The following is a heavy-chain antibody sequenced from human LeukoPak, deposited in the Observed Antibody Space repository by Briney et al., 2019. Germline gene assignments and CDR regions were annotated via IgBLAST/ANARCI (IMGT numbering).Heavy chain of an antibody. CDR1: GYTFTSYY. D-gene: IGHD3-22*01. V-gene: IGHV1-46*01. CDR3: ARGIGRDYYDSSGYLDY. J-gene: IGHJ4*02. CDR2: INPSGGST. Sequence: ASVKVSCKASGYTFTSYYMHWVRQAPGQGLEWMGAINPSGGSTSYAQKFQGRVTMTRDTSTSTVYMELSSLRSEDTAVYYCARGIGRDYYDSSGYLDYWGQGTLVTVSS.